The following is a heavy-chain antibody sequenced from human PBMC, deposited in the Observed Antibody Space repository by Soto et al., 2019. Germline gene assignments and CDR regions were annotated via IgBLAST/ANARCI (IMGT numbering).Heavy chain of an antibody. CDR3: AKPSAFGDYAGSFDS. CDR1: GFTFDDYA. CDR2: VTGRGGRT. Sequence: QAGGSLRLSCVASGFTFDDYAINWVRQAPGKGLEWVGGVTGRGGRTFFGDSVRGHFTISRDNSRNTVYLQMDNLRVEDTATYYCAKPSAFGDYAGSFDSWGPRTLVTVSS. J-gene: IGHJ4*02. D-gene: IGHD4-17*01. V-gene: IGHV3-23*01.